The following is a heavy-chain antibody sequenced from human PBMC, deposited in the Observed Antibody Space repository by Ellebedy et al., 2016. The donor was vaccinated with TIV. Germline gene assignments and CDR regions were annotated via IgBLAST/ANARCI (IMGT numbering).Heavy chain of an antibody. J-gene: IGHJ3*02. CDR3: ARGPVLYNFDAFDI. D-gene: IGHD1-1*01. CDR2: IYYSGRT. CDR1: GDFISSGGYY. V-gene: IGHV4-31*03. Sequence: SETLSLTCTVSGDFISSGGYYWGWVRQHPGKGLEWIGHIYYSGRTYYSPSLESRLTISVDTSMNQFSLKVTSVTAPDTAVYYCARGPVLYNFDAFDIWGQGTMVTVSS.